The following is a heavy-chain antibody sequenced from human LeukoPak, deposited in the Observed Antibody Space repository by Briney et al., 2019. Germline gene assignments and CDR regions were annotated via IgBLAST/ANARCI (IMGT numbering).Heavy chain of an antibody. J-gene: IGHJ4*02. CDR1: GYTFTGYY. Sequence: ASVKVSCKASGYTFTGYYMHWVRQAPGQGLEWMGWINPNSGGTNYAQKFQGRVTMTRDTSISTAYMELRRLRSDDTAVYYCARQGTTGISMIVVAMYYFDYWGQGTLVTVSS. V-gene: IGHV1-2*02. D-gene: IGHD3-22*01. CDR3: ARQGTTGISMIVVAMYYFDY. CDR2: INPNSGGT.